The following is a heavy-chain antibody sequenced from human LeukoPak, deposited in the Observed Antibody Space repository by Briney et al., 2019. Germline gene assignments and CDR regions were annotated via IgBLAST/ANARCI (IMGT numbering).Heavy chain of an antibody. Sequence: GGSLRLSCVGSGFTIRDYAMSWVRQAPGKGLEWVSVLSATGDYTEYADSVRGRFTISRDTSQNTLSLQMYSLRAEDTALYYCAKKPALIKYPFDNWGQGTLVTVSS. CDR2: LSATGDYT. J-gene: IGHJ4*02. CDR3: AKKPALIKYPFDN. CDR1: GFTIRDYA. D-gene: IGHD2-2*01. V-gene: IGHV3-23*01.